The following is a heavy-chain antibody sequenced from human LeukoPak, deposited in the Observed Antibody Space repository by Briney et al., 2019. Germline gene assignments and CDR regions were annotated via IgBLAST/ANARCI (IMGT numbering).Heavy chain of an antibody. D-gene: IGHD3-10*01. J-gene: IGHJ4*02. CDR1: GGSISSYY. Sequence: SETLSLTCTVSGGSISSYYWSWIRQPPGKGLEWIGEINHSGSTNYNPSLMSRVTISVDTSKNQFSLKLSSVTAADTAVYFCARQNYGSAPLRYWGQGTLVTVSS. CDR3: ARQNYGSAPLRY. CDR2: INHSGST. V-gene: IGHV4-34*01.